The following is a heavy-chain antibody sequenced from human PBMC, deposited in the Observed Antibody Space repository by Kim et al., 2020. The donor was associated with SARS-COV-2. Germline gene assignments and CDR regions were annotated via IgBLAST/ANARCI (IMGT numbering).Heavy chain of an antibody. V-gene: IGHV3-9*01. D-gene: IGHD3-10*01. J-gene: IGHJ4*02. Sequence: ADSVKGRFTISRDNAKNSLYLQMNSLRAEDTALYYCAKAHGSGSYYNIDYWGQGTLVTVSS. CDR3: AKAHGSGSYYNIDY.